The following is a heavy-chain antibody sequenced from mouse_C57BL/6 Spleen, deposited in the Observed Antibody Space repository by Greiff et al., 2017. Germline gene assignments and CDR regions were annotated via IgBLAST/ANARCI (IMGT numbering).Heavy chain of an antibody. D-gene: IGHD2-1*01. J-gene: IGHJ1*03. CDR2: INPNYGTT. Sequence: EVKLMESGPELVKPGASVKISCKASGYSFTDYNMNWVKQSNGKSLEWIGVINPNYGTTSYNQKFKGKATLTVDQSSSTAYMQLNSLTSEDSAVYYCARKEGYGNYWYFDVWGTGTTVTVSS. CDR1: GYSFTDYN. CDR3: ARKEGYGNYWYFDV. V-gene: IGHV1-39*01.